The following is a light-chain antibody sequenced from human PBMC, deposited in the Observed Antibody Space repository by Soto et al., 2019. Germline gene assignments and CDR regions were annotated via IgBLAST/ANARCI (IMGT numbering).Light chain of an antibody. V-gene: IGKV1-12*01. CDR2: ETS. J-gene: IGKJ4*01. Sequence: DIQMTQSPSSVSASVGDRVTITCRASENINNWLDWYLQTPGKAPKLLIYETSTLQSGVPPRFSGSRSGADFTLTISSLQPEDFATYYCQQASSYPLTFGGGTRVE. CDR3: QQASSYPLT. CDR1: ENINNW.